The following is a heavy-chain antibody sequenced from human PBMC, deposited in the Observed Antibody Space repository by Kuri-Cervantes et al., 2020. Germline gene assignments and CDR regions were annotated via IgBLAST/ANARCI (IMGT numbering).Heavy chain of an antibody. D-gene: IGHD2-2*01. CDR1: GYSISSGYY. V-gene: IGHV4-38-2*02. Sequence: SETLSLTCTVSGYSISSGYYWGWIRQPPGKGLEWIGSIYHSGSTYYNPSLKSRVTISVDTSKNQFSLKLSSVTAADTAVYYCARGAIGYCSSTSCYRGRSSSKNWFDPWGQGTLVTVSS. CDR3: ARGAIGYCSSTSCYRGRSSSKNWFDP. CDR2: IYHSGST. J-gene: IGHJ5*02.